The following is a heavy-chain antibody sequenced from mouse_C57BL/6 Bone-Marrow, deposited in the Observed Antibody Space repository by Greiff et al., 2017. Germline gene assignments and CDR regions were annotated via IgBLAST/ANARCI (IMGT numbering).Heavy chain of an antibody. J-gene: IGHJ1*03. CDR1: GYTFTDYY. D-gene: IGHD1-1*01. V-gene: IGHV1-76*01. Sequence: QVQLKESGAELVRPGASVKLSCKASGYTFTDYYINWVKQRPGQGLEWIARIYPGSGNTYNNEKFKGKATLTAEKSSSTAYMQLSSLTSEDSAVYFWARGDYGSSYWYFDVWGTGTTVTVSS. CDR2: IYPGSGNT. CDR3: ARGDYGSSYWYFDV.